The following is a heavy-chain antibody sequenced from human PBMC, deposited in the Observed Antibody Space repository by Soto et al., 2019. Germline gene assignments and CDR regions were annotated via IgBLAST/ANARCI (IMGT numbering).Heavy chain of an antibody. CDR1: GFTFSSYG. J-gene: IGHJ4*02. CDR3: NRWLVVGGFIDY. CDR2: ISYDGSNK. V-gene: IGHV3-30*03. D-gene: IGHD6-19*01. Sequence: PGGSLRLSCAASGFTFSSYGMHWVRQAPGKGLEWVAVISYDGSNKYYADSVKGRFTISRDNSKNTLYLQMNSLRAEDTAVYYCNRWLVVGGFIDYWGQGTLVTVSS.